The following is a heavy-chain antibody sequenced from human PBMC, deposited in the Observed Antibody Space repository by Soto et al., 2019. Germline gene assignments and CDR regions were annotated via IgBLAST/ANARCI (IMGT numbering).Heavy chain of an antibody. J-gene: IGHJ4*02. CDR1: GYTLTELS. CDR3: ATVFSGPYSGYVRGFDY. Sequence: ASVKVSCKVSGYTLTELSMHWVRQAPGKGLEWMGGFDPEDGETIYAQKFQGRVTMTEDTSTDTAYMELSSLRSEDTAVYYCATVFSGPYSGYVRGFDYWGQGTLVTVSS. CDR2: FDPEDGET. D-gene: IGHD5-12*01. V-gene: IGHV1-24*01.